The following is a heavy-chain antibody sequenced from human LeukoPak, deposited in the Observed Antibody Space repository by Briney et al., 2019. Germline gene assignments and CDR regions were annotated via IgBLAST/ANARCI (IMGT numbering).Heavy chain of an antibody. CDR2: IRYDGIEK. J-gene: IGHJ4*02. V-gene: IGHV3-30*02. CDR1: GFTFSNYG. D-gene: IGHD3-16*01. CDR3: AKGHMMDLDY. Sequence: PGGSLRLSCAASGFTFSNYGLHWVRQAPGKGLEWVAFIRYDGIEKYYVDSVKGRFTISRDNSRNTLVLQLNSLRPEDTAVYYCAKGHMMDLDYWGQGTLVTVSS.